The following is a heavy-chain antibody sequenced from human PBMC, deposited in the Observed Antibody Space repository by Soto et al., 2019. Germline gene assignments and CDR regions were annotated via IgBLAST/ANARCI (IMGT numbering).Heavy chain of an antibody. CDR3: ARRGERKFGDAYYI. CDR2: IYYSGST. Sequence: PSETLSLTCTVSGGSISSYYWSWIRQPPGKGLEWIGYIYYSGSTNYNPSLKSRVTISVDTSKNQFSLKLSSVTAADTAVYYCARRGERKFGDAYYIWGRGTMVTVSS. D-gene: IGHD3-10*01. J-gene: IGHJ3*02. CDR1: GGSISSYY. V-gene: IGHV4-59*08.